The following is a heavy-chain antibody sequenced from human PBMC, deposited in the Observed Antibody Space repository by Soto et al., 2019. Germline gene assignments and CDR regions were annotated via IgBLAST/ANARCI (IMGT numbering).Heavy chain of an antibody. J-gene: IGHJ4*02. CDR2: IYWDDAK. CDR3: ERKGPEDWPFDY. CDR1: GFSLSTSGVG. Sequence: QITLKESGPTLVKPTQTLTLTCTFSGFSLSTSGVGVGWIRQPPGKALEWLAVIYWDDAKVYSPSLKNRRTISKDSPKNQVVLTRTNMCPMDTGTYYCERKGPEDWPFDYWGQGTLVTVSS. V-gene: IGHV2-5*02. D-gene: IGHD3-9*01.